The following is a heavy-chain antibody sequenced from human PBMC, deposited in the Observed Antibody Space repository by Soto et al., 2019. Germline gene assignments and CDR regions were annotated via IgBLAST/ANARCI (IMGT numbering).Heavy chain of an antibody. CDR3: AKDLGFGDDY. CDR1: GFTFSSYG. CDR2: ISYDGSNK. J-gene: IGHJ4*02. Sequence: QVQLVESGGGVVQPGRSLRLSCAASGFTFSSYGMHWVRQAPGKGLEWVAVISYDGSNKYYADSVKGRFTISRDNSKNTLYLQMTSLRAEDTAVYYCAKDLGFGDDYWGQGTLVTVSS. V-gene: IGHV3-30*18. D-gene: IGHD3-10*01.